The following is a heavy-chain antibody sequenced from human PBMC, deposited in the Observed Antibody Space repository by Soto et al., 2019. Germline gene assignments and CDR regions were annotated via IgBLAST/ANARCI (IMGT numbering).Heavy chain of an antibody. CDR3: ARDRYYYDSSGLPTNWFDP. J-gene: IGHJ5*02. V-gene: IGHV6-1*01. CDR2: TYYRSKWYN. Sequence: SQTLSLTCAISGDSVSSNSAAWNWIRQSPSRGLEWLGRTYYRSKWYNDYAVSVKSRITINPDTSKNQFSLQLNSMTPEDTAVYYCARDRYYYDSSGLPTNWFDPWGQGTLVTVSS. D-gene: IGHD3-22*01. CDR1: GDSVSSNSAA.